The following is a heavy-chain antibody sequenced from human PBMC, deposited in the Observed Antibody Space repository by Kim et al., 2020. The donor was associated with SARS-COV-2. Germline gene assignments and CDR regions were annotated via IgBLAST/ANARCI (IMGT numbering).Heavy chain of an antibody. V-gene: IGHV4-38-2*02. D-gene: IGHD2-21*01. CDR3: ARNDWSNGMDV. Sequence: SETLSLTCTVSGYSISSGYYWGWIRQPPGKGLEWIGSIYHSGSTYYNPSLKSRVTISVDTSKNQFSLKLSSVTAADTTVYYCARNDWSNGMDVWVQGTT. CDR2: IYHSGST. J-gene: IGHJ6*02. CDR1: GYSISSGYY.